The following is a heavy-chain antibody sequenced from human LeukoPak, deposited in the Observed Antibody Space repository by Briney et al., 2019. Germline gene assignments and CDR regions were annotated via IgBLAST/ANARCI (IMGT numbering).Heavy chain of an antibody. CDR2: ISYDGSNK. Sequence: GGSLRLSCAASGFTFSSYAMHWVRQAPGKGLEWVAVISYDGSNKYYADSVKGRFTISRDNSKNTLYLQMNSLRAEDTAVYYCAKGIAAAGRGGYLDYWGQGTLVTVSS. J-gene: IGHJ4*02. CDR1: GFTFSSYA. V-gene: IGHV3-30*04. CDR3: AKGIAAAGRGGYLDY. D-gene: IGHD6-13*01.